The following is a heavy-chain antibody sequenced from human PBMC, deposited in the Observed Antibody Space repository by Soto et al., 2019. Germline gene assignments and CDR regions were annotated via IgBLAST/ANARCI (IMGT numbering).Heavy chain of an antibody. D-gene: IGHD1-7*01. V-gene: IGHV3-23*01. CDR2: ISGSGGST. J-gene: IGHJ6*03. CDR3: AKDPVLYQAGTYDYYMDV. Sequence: GGSLRLSCAASGFTFSSYAMSWVRQAPGKGLEWVSAISGSGGSTYYADSVKGRFTISRDNSKNTLYLQMNSLRAEDTAVYYCAKDPVLYQAGTYDYYMDVWGKGTTVTVSS. CDR1: GFTFSSYA.